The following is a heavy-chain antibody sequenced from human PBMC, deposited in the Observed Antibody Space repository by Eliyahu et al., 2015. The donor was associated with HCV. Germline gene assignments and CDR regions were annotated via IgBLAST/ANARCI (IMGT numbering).Heavy chain of an antibody. J-gene: IGHJ6*02. V-gene: IGHV1-18*01. CDR3: ARVSIVGATYYYYGMDV. Sequence: SVKVSCKASGYTFTSYGISWVRQAPGQGLEWMGWISAYNGNTNYAQKLQGRVTMTTDTSTSTAHLGLRSPRSDDTAVYYCARVSIVGATYYYYGMDVWGQGTTVTVSS. CDR2: ISAYNGNT. D-gene: IGHD1-26*01. CDR1: GYTFTSYG.